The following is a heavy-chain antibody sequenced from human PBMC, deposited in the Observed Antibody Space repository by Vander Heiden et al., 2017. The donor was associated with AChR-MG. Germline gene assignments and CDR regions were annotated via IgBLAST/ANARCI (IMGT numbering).Heavy chain of an antibody. Sequence: QLQLQASLPVLVTPSQTVSLPCTVCDGFLRSHSYYWGWSRQPPGKGLEWIGSIYNSGSTYYNPSLKSRVTISVDTSKNQFSLKLSSVTAADTAVYYCARLDPTAVVTPLYCFDYWGQGYLVTVSS. D-gene: IGHD1-1*01. V-gene: IGHV4-39*01. CDR1: DGFLRSHSYY. J-gene: IGHJ4*02. CDR2: IYNSGST. CDR3: ARLDPTAVVTPLYCFDY.